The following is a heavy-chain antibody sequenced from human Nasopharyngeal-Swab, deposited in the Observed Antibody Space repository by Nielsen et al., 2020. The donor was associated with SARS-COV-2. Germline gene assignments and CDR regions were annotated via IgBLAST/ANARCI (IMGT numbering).Heavy chain of an antibody. CDR2: IYSGGST. CDR3: AGTKYYDILTGQKDDAFDI. Sequence: RGSLRLSCAASGFTVSSNYMSWVRQAPGKGLEWVSVIYSGGSTYYADSVKGRFTISRDNSKNTLYLQMNSLRAEDTAVYYCAGTKYYDILTGQKDDAFDIWGQGTMVTVSS. D-gene: IGHD3-9*01. J-gene: IGHJ3*02. V-gene: IGHV3-53*01. CDR1: GFTVSSNY.